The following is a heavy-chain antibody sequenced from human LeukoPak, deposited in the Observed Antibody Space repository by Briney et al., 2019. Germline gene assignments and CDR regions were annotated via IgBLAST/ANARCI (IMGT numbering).Heavy chain of an antibody. Sequence: GGSLRLSCAASGFTFSDYSMNWVRQAPGKGLEWISYIGIDSGNTNYADSVKGRFTISGDKAKNSLYLQMNSLRVEDTAVYYCARDYKYAFDYVGQGTLVTVSS. J-gene: IGHJ4*02. D-gene: IGHD5-24*01. CDR1: GFTFSDYS. V-gene: IGHV3-48*01. CDR3: ARDYKYAFDY. CDR2: IGIDSGNT.